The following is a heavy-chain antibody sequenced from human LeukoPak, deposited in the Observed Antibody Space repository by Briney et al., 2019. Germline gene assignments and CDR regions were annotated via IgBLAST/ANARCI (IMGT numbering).Heavy chain of an antibody. CDR1: GFTFSSYA. J-gene: IGHJ4*02. Sequence: GGSLRLSCAASGFTFSSYAMSWVRQAPGKGLEWVSAISGSGGSTYYADSVKGRFTISRDNSKNSLYLQMNSLRAEDTALYYCAKASSHYYFDYWGQGTLVTVSS. CDR2: ISGSGGST. D-gene: IGHD6-13*01. V-gene: IGHV3-23*01. CDR3: AKASSHYYFDY.